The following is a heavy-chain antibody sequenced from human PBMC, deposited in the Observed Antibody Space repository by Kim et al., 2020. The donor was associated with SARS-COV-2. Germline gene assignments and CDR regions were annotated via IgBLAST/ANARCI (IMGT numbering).Heavy chain of an antibody. D-gene: IGHD1-26*01. Sequence: SETLSLTCTVSGGSISSYYWSWIRQPPGKGLEWIGYIYYSGSTNYNPSLKRRVTISVDTSKNQFSLKLSSVTAVDTAVYYCARGGYIVGANYWGQGSLVTVSS. CDR3: ARGGYIVGANY. J-gene: IGHJ4*02. V-gene: IGHV4-59*01. CDR1: GGSISSYY. CDR2: IYYSGST.